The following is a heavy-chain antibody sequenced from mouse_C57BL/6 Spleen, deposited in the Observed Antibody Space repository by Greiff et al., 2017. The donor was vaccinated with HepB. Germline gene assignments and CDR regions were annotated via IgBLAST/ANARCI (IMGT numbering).Heavy chain of an antibody. CDR3: AREGEGYGPAWFAY. Sequence: QVQLQQPGAELVKPGASVKMSCKASGYTFTSYWITWVKQRPGQGLEWIGDIYPGSGSTNYNEKFKSKATLTVDTSSSTAYMQLSSLTSEDSAVYYCAREGEGYGPAWFAYWGQGTLVTVSA. CDR1: GYTFTSYW. CDR2: IYPGSGST. D-gene: IGHD2-2*01. J-gene: IGHJ3*01. V-gene: IGHV1-55*01.